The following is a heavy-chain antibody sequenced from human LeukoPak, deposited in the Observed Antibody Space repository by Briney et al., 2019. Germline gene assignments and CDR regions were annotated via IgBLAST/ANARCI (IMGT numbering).Heavy chain of an antibody. V-gene: IGHV3-21*01. D-gene: IGHD2-15*01. CDR3: ARDKGRSGFDY. J-gene: IGHJ4*02. Sequence: PGGSLRLSCAASGFTFSNYAMIWVRQAPGKGLEWVSSISSSSSYIYYADSVKGRFTISRDNAKNSLYLQMNSLRAEDTAVYYCARDKGRSGFDYWGQGTLVTVSS. CDR2: ISSSSSYI. CDR1: GFTFSNYA.